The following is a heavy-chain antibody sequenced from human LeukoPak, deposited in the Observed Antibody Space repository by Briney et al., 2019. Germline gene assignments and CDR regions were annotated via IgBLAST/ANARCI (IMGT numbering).Heavy chain of an antibody. CDR1: GFTLSTYA. CDR2: ISNSGDT. CDR3: AKPPYSSYVVPTV. J-gene: IGHJ4*02. Sequence: GGSLRLSCAASGFTLSTYAMTWVRQAPGKGLEWVSVISNSGDTYYADSVKGRFTVSRDNSKNTLYLEMNILRAEDTAVYYCAKPPYSSYVVPTVWGQGTLVTVSP. V-gene: IGHV3-23*01. D-gene: IGHD4-11*01.